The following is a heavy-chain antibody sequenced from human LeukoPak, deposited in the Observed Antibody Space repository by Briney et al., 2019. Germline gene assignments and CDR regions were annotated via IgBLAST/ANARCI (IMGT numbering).Heavy chain of an antibody. Sequence: PGRSLRLSCAASGFTFSSYAMHWVRQAPGKGLEWVAVISYDGSNKYYADSVKGRFTISRDNSKNTLYLQMNSLRAEDTAVYYCVRGPQVVPAAISGYFDYWGQGTLVTVSS. V-gene: IGHV3-30-3*01. CDR3: VRGPQVVPAAISGYFDY. J-gene: IGHJ4*02. D-gene: IGHD2-2*02. CDR1: GFTFSSYA. CDR2: ISYDGSNK.